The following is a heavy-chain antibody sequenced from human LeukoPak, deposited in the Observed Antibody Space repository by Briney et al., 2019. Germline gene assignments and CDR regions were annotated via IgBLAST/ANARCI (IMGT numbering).Heavy chain of an antibody. V-gene: IGHV4-59*02. CDR3: VIGVGWQPDY. J-gene: IGHJ4*02. CDR2: IYKIGTT. CDR1: GDSVTCYI. D-gene: IGHD2-15*01. Sequence: PSETLSLTCTAFGDSVTCYILSWVRQPPGKVLEWIGHIYKIGTTNYNPSLKSRLTISADTSKNQFSLQLRSVTAADTAVYYCVIGVGWQPDYWGQGALVTVSS.